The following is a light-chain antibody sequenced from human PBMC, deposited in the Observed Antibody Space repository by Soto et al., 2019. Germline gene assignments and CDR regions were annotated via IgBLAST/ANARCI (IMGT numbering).Light chain of an antibody. V-gene: IGKV1-5*01. J-gene: IGKJ1*01. CDR3: QQYNGYSRT. Sequence: DIQMTQSPSTLSASVGDRVPITCRASQSISSWLAWYQQKPGKAPKLLIYDASSLESGVPSRFSGSGSGTEFTLSISSLQPDDFATYYCQQYNGYSRTFGQGTKVDIK. CDR1: QSISSW. CDR2: DAS.